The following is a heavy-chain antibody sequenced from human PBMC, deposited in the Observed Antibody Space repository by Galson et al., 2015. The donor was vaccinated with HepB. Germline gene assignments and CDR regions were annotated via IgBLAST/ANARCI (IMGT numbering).Heavy chain of an antibody. J-gene: IGHJ4*02. Sequence: SLRLSCAASGFTFSSYAMHWVRQAPGKGLEYVSAISSNGGSTYYADSVKGRFTISRDNSKNTLYLQMSSLRAEDTAVYYCATAGWPEQYSSSRGAFDYWGQGTLVTVSS. D-gene: IGHD6-13*01. CDR1: GFTFSSYA. CDR2: ISSNGGST. CDR3: ATAGWPEQYSSSRGAFDY. V-gene: IGHV3-64D*06.